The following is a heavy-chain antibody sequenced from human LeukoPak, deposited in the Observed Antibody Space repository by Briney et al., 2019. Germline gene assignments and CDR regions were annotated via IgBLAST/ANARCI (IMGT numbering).Heavy chain of an antibody. CDR2: IYTSGST. CDR3: AREGGGRSSDKNWFDP. Sequence: MSSETLSLTCTVSGGSISSGSYYWSWIRQPAGKGLEWIGRIYTSGSTNYNPSLKSRVTISVDTSKNQFSLKLSSVTAADTAVYYCAREGGGRSSDKNWFDPWGQGTLVTVSS. J-gene: IGHJ5*02. V-gene: IGHV4-61*02. D-gene: IGHD6-25*01. CDR1: GGSISSGSYY.